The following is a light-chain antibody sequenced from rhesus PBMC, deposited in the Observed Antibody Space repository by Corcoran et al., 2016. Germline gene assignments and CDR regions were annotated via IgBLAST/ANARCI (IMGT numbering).Light chain of an antibody. CDR3: QHGYGTPPT. J-gene: IGKJ1*01. V-gene: IGKV1S15*01. CDR1: QGISNN. Sequence: DIQMTQSPSSLSASVGDTVTITCRASQGISNNLAWYQQKPGKVPKLLIYYASTLQSGVPSRFSDSGAGTDFTLTISSLQPEDFATYYCQHGYGTPPTFGQGTKVEIK. CDR2: YAS.